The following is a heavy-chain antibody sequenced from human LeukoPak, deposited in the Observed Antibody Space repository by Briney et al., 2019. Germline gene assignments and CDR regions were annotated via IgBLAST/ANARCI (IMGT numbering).Heavy chain of an antibody. J-gene: IGHJ5*02. CDR1: GFTFSNYA. CDR3: ARGSSGRLLSSWFDP. V-gene: IGHV3-23*01. D-gene: IGHD2-21*02. Sequence: PGGSLRLSCAASGFTFSNYAMSWVRQAPGKGLEWVSAISGSGGSTYYADSVKGRFTISRDNSINTLYLQMNSLRVEDTAIYYCARGSSGRLLSSWFDPWGQGTLVTVSS. CDR2: ISGSGGST.